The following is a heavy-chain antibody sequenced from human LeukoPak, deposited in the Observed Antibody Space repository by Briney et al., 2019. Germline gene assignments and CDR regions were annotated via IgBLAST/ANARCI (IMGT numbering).Heavy chain of an antibody. D-gene: IGHD6-13*01. CDR2: ISYDGSNK. CDR1: GFTISSYA. J-gene: IGHJ3*02. CDR3: ARDQAAGIVPDAFDI. V-gene: IGHV3-30-3*01. Sequence: GGSLRLSCAASGFTISSYAMHWVRQAPGKGLEWVAVISYDGSNKYYADSVKGRFTISRDNSKNTLYLQMNSLRAEDTAVYYCARDQAAGIVPDAFDIWGQGTMVTVSS.